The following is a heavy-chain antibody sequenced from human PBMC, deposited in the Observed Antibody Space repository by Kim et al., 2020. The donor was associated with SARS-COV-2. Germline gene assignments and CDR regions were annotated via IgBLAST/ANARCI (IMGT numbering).Heavy chain of an antibody. J-gene: IGHJ6*02. D-gene: IGHD4-17*01. CDR3: ARGAVTTSYYYYGMDV. Sequence: LMSRVTISVDSSKNQFSLKLSSVTAADTAVYYCARGAVTTSYYYYGMDVWGQGTTVTVSS. V-gene: IGHV4-34*01.